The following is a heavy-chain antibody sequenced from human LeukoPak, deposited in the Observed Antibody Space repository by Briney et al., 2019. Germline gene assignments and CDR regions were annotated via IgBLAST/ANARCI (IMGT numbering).Heavy chain of an antibody. D-gene: IGHD1-1*01. V-gene: IGHV4-59*01. J-gene: IGHJ5*02. Sequence: SETLSLTSTVSGGSISSYYWSWIRQPPGKGLEWIGYIYYSGSTNYNPSLKSRVTISVDTPKNQFSLKLSSVTAADTAVYYCARAWAIRAYNNWFDPWGQGTLVTVSS. CDR1: GGSISSYY. CDR2: IYYSGST. CDR3: ARAWAIRAYNNWFDP.